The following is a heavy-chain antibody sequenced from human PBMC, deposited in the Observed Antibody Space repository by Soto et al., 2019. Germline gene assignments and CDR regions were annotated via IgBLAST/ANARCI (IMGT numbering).Heavy chain of an antibody. V-gene: IGHV3-72*01. CDR3: AKEYNSGWVDY. Sequence: PGGSLRLSCAASGFTFSDHYMDWVRQSPGKRLEWVGRIRNKANSYTTEYAASVKGRFTISRDDSKNTVLLQMNSLRLDDTAVYYCAKEYNSGWVDYWGQGT. CDR1: GFTFSDHY. J-gene: IGHJ4*02. CDR2: IRNKANSYTT. D-gene: IGHD6-19*01.